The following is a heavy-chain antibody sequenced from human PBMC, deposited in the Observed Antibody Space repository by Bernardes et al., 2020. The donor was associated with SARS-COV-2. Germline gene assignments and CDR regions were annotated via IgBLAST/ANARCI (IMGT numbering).Heavy chain of an antibody. Sequence: GESLKISCKGSGYSFTSYWIGWVRQMPGKGLEWMGIIYPGDSDTRYSPSFQGQVTISADKSISTAYLQWSSLKASDTAMYYCARHRGRFLEWYPDHPDYWGQGTLVTVSS. CDR1: GYSFTSYW. CDR3: ARHRGRFLEWYPDHPDY. D-gene: IGHD3-3*01. J-gene: IGHJ4*02. CDR2: IYPGDSDT. V-gene: IGHV5-51*01.